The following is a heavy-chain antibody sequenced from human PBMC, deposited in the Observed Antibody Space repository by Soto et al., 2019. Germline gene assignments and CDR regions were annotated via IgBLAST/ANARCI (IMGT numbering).Heavy chain of an antibody. D-gene: IGHD3-16*01. V-gene: IGHV4-30-2*02. CDR1: GGSISSGGYS. J-gene: IGHJ1*01. CDR2: IYHTATT. Sequence: PSETLSLTCAVSGGSISSGGYSWSWIRQPPGKGLEWIGYIYHTATTNYNPSLKSRVTISVDTSKNQFSLRLTSVTAADTAVYYCFFSYYDTNRYRLYSWGQGTLVPVSS. CDR3: FFSYYDTNRYRLYS.